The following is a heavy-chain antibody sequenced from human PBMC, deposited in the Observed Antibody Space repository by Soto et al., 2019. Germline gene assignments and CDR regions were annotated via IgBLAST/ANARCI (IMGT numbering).Heavy chain of an antibody. CDR1: GYSFTSYW. J-gene: IGHJ3*02. V-gene: IGHV5-51*01. CDR2: IYPGDSDT. Sequence: EVQLVQSGAEVKKPGESLKISCKGSGYSFTSYWIGWVRQMPGKGLEWMGIIYPGDSDTRYSPSFQGQVTISADKSISTAYLQWSSLKASDTAMYYCARPTRQKKGVYYYDSSGYYPADDAFDIWGQGTMVTVSS. D-gene: IGHD3-22*01. CDR3: ARPTRQKKGVYYYDSSGYYPADDAFDI.